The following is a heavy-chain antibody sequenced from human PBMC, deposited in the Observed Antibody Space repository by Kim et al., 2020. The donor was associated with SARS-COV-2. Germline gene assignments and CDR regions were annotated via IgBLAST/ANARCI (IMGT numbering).Heavy chain of an antibody. Sequence: GGSLRLSCAASGFTVSSNYMSWVRQAPGKGLEWVSVIYSGGSTYYADSVKGRFTISRDNSKNTLYLQMNSLRAEDTAVYYCARGGGSSSWQRYNWFDPWGQGTLVTVSS. V-gene: IGHV3-66*01. CDR1: GFTVSSNY. D-gene: IGHD6-13*01. CDR2: IYSGGST. CDR3: ARGGGSSSWQRYNWFDP. J-gene: IGHJ5*02.